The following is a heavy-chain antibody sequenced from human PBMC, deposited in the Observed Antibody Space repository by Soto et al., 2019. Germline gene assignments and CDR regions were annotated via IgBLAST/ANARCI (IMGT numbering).Heavy chain of an antibody. CDR2: INHSGST. D-gene: IGHD2-15*01. CDR1: GWSFRGYY. J-gene: IGHJ4*02. CDR3: ARAAPRYCSGGSSYSGRDY. Sequence: SETLVLTFAVHGWSFRGYYWGWPRQPPGEGLEWIGEINHSGSTNYNPSLKSRVTISVDTSKNQFSLKLSSVTAADTAVYYCARAAPRYCSGGSSYSGRDYWGQGTLVTVS. V-gene: IGHV4-34*01.